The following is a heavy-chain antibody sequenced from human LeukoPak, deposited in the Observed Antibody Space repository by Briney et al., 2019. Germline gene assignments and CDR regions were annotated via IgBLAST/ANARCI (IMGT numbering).Heavy chain of an antibody. CDR1: GGSFSGYY. CDR2: INHSGST. J-gene: IGHJ4*02. Sequence: PSETLSLTCAASGGSFSGYYWSWIRQPPGKGLEWIGEINHSGSTNYNPSLKSRVTISVDTSKNQFSLKLSSVTAADTAVYYCARTLDYYGSGVYSFDYWGQGTLVTVSS. D-gene: IGHD3-10*01. V-gene: IGHV4-34*01. CDR3: ARTLDYYGSGVYSFDY.